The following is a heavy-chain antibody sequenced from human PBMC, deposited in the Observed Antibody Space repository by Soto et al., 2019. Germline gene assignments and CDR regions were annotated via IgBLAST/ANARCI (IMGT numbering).Heavy chain of an antibody. V-gene: IGHV3-73*01. CDR2: IRSKANSYAT. J-gene: IGHJ4*02. CDR1: GFTFSGSA. Sequence: PGGSLRLSCAASGFTFSGSAMHWVRQASGKGLEWVGRIRSKANSYATAYAASVKGRFTISRDDSKNTAYLQMNSLKTEDTAVYYCTSLQVEYSSSTPPRRSEYWGQGTLVTVSS. D-gene: IGHD6-6*01. CDR3: TSLQVEYSSSTPPRRSEY.